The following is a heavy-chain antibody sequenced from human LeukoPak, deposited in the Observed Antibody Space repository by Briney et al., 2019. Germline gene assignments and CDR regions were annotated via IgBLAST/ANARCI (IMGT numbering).Heavy chain of an antibody. Sequence: GESLKISCKGSGYSFTSYWIGWVRQMPGKGLEWMWIIYPGDSDTRYSPSFQGQVTISADKSISTAYLQWSSLKASDTAMYYCARARRGQLLPTTYNWFDPWGQGTLVTVSS. CDR3: ARARRGQLLPTTYNWFDP. V-gene: IGHV5-51*01. D-gene: IGHD2-2*01. CDR1: GYSFTSYW. J-gene: IGHJ5*02. CDR2: IYPGDSDT.